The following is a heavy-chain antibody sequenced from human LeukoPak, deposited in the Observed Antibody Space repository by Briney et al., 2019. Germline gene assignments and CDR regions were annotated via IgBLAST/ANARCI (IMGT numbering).Heavy chain of an antibody. CDR2: INPNSGGT. Sequence: ASVKVSCKASGYTFTGYYMHWVRQAPGQGLEWMGWINPNSGGTNYAQKFQGRVTMTRDTSISTAYMELSRLRSDDTAVYYCARYRITMVRGFDPWGQGTLVTVSS. V-gene: IGHV1-2*02. CDR1: GYTFTGYY. CDR3: ARYRITMVRGFDP. J-gene: IGHJ5*02. D-gene: IGHD3-10*01.